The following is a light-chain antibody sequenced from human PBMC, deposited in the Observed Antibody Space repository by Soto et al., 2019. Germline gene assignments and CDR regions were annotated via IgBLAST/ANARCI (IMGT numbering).Light chain of an antibody. V-gene: IGKV1-39*01. CDR3: QQSYSAPFT. CDR2: TVS. J-gene: IGKJ3*01. Sequence: QMTQSPSSLSASVGDRVTITCRASESIISHLNWYQQKLGKAPKLLIYTVSNLQSGVPSRFSGISSEANFTLTISGLQHEEFATYHCQQSYSAPFTFGPGNTVDF. CDR1: ESIISH.